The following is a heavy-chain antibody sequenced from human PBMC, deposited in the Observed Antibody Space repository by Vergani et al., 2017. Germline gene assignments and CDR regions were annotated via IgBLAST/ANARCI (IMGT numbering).Heavy chain of an antibody. CDR2: IKQDGREK. V-gene: IGHV3-7*01. D-gene: IGHD2-2*02. CDR3: ATYSLGYCSSTSCYTPYYYDGMDV. Sequence: EVQLVESGGGLVKPGGSLRISCAASGFTFSNAWMSWVRQAPGKGLEWVANIKQDGREKYYVDSVKGRFTISRDNAKNSLYLQMNSLRAEDTAVYYCATYSLGYCSSTSCYTPYYYDGMDVWGQGTTVTVSS. CDR1: GFTFSNAW. J-gene: IGHJ6*02.